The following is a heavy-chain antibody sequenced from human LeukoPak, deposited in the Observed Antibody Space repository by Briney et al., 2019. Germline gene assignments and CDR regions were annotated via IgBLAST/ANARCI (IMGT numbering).Heavy chain of an antibody. D-gene: IGHD5-24*01. V-gene: IGHV1-3*01. CDR2: INAGTGNT. J-gene: IGHJ4*02. Sequence: ASVKVSCKASGYTFTNYAMHWVRQAPGQRLEWIGWINAGTGNTKYSQKFQGRVTITRDTSASTAYMELSSLRSEDTAVYYCARLRDGYNYFDYWGQGTLVTVSS. CDR1: GYTFTNYA. CDR3: ARLRDGYNYFDY.